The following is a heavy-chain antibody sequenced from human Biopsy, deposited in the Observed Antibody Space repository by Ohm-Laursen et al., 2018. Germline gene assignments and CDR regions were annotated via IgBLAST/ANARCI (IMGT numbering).Heavy chain of an antibody. D-gene: IGHD5-18*01. Sequence: GSLRLSCTASGFSVNDNYMSWVRQAPGKGLEWVSFIYGDGRTFYAGSVKDRFTLSRDTSNNLMFLQMDSLRADDTAVYYCARGGIVSVHSYGRMGLFYFDSWGQGILVTVS. CDR3: ARGGIVSVHSYGRMGLFYFDS. CDR2: IYGDGRT. J-gene: IGHJ4*02. CDR1: GFSVNDNY. V-gene: IGHV3-53*01.